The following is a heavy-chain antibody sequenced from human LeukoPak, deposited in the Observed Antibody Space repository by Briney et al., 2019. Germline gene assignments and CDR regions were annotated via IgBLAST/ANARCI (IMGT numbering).Heavy chain of an antibody. V-gene: IGHV3-21*01. D-gene: IGHD1-14*01. CDR2: ISSSSSYI. CDR1: GFTFSGYA. CDR3: ARVSDGNLDY. Sequence: GGSLRLSFAASGFTFSGYAMSWVRQAPGKGLEWVSSISSSSSYIYYADSVKGRFTISRDNAKNSLYLQMNSLRAEDTAVYYCARVSDGNLDYWGQGTLVTVSS. J-gene: IGHJ4*02.